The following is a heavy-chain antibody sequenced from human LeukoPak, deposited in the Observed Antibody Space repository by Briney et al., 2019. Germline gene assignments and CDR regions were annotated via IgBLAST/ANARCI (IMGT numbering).Heavy chain of an antibody. CDR1: GYTFTSYY. J-gene: IGHJ4*02. CDR2: INPSGGST. CDR3: AGDWDMITFGGAKDY. V-gene: IGHV1-46*01. Sequence: GASVKVSCKASGYTFTSYYMHWVRQAPGQGLEWMGIINPSGGSTSYAQKFQGRVTMTRDTSTSTVYMELSGLRSEDTAVYYCAGDWDMITFGGAKDYWGQGTLVTVSS. D-gene: IGHD3-16*01.